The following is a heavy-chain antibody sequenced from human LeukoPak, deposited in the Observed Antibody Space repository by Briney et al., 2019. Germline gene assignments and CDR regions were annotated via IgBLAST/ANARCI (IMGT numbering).Heavy chain of an antibody. J-gene: IGHJ4*02. CDR1: GYTFTGYY. Sequence: ASVTVSCKASGYTFTGYYIHWVRQAPGQGLEWMGWINPNSGGTNYAQKFQGRVTMTRDTSISTAYMELSRLSSDDTAVYYCALCSGGSCYSFDYWGQGTLVTVSS. V-gene: IGHV1-2*02. D-gene: IGHD2-15*01. CDR3: ALCSGGSCYSFDY. CDR2: INPNSGGT.